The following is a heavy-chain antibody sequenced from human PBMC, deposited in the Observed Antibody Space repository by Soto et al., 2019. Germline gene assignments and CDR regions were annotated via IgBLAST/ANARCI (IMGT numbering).Heavy chain of an antibody. Sequence: QLQLQESGPGLVKPSETLSLTCTVSGGSISSSSYYWGWIRQPPGKGLEWIGSIYYSGSTYYNPSLKSRVTISVDTSKNQFSLKPSSVTAADTAVYYCARLTTLRPLDYWGQGTLVTVSS. J-gene: IGHJ4*02. CDR1: GGSISSSSYY. CDR3: ARLTTLRPLDY. CDR2: IYYSGST. D-gene: IGHD4-17*01. V-gene: IGHV4-39*01.